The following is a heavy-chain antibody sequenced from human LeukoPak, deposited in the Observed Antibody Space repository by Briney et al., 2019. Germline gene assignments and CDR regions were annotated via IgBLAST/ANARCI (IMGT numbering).Heavy chain of an antibody. J-gene: IGHJ5*02. CDR2: INHSGST. V-gene: IGHV4-34*01. Sequence: SETLSLTCAVYGGSFSGYYWSWIRQPPGKGLEWIGEINHSGSTNYNPSLKSRVTISVDTSKNQFSLKLSSVTAADTAVYYCARGLYDFWSGYYSWFDPWGQGTLVTVSS. CDR1: GGSFSGYY. CDR3: ARGLYDFWSGYYSWFDP. D-gene: IGHD3-3*01.